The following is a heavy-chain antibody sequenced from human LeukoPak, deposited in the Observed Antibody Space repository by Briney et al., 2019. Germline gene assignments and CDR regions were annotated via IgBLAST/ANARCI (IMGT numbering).Heavy chain of an antibody. J-gene: IGHJ3*02. CDR3: ARAVTMIVVVTERGSWAFDI. CDR2: IYTSGST. Sequence: PSETLSLTCTVSGGSISSYYWSWIRQPAGKGLEWIGRIYTSGSTNYNPSLKSRVTMSVDTSKNQFSLKLSSVTAADTAVYYCARAVTMIVVVTERGSWAFDIWGQGTMVTVSS. CDR1: GGSISSYY. V-gene: IGHV4-4*07. D-gene: IGHD3-22*01.